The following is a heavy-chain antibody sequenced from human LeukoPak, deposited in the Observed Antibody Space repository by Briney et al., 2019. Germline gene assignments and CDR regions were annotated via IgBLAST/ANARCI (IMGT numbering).Heavy chain of an antibody. D-gene: IGHD4-11*01. Sequence: GGSLRLSCAASGFTASSNYMSWVRLAPGKGLEWVSVIYSGGSTYYADSVKGRFTISRDNSKNTLYLQMNSLRAEDTAVYYCARDQRDYSNYIYYYYGMDVWGQGTTVTVSS. CDR2: IYSGGST. V-gene: IGHV3-53*01. J-gene: IGHJ6*02. CDR3: ARDQRDYSNYIYYYYGMDV. CDR1: GFTASSNY.